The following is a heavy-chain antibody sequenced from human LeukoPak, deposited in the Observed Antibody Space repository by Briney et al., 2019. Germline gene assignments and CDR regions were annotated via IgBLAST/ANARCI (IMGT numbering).Heavy chain of an antibody. CDR2: ISCYNGHT. CDR1: GYTFTKYG. V-gene: IGHV1-18*01. Sequence: EASVTVSCTASGYTFTKYGLNWVRQAPGQGLQWMGWISCYNGHTHYAQNFQGRVTMTTDTSTNTAYMELRSLRSDDTAVYYCARREGRSASPFFFDSWGQGTLVTVSS. D-gene: IGHD6-6*01. J-gene: IGHJ4*02. CDR3: ARREGRSASPFFFDS.